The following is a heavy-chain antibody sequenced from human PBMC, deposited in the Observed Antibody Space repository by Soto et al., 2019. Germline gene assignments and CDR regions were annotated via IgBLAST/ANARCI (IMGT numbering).Heavy chain of an antibody. CDR2: IYYSGST. CDR1: GGSISSYY. J-gene: IGHJ4*02. D-gene: IGHD1-26*01. CDR3: ARGRQWELLDS. V-gene: IGHV4-59*01. Sequence: QVQLQESGPGLVKPSETLSLTCTVSGGSISSYYWSWIRQPPGKGLEWIGYIYYSGSTNYNPSLKSRVTISVDTSKNQFSLKLSSVTAADTAVYYCARGRQWELLDSWGQGTLVTVSS.